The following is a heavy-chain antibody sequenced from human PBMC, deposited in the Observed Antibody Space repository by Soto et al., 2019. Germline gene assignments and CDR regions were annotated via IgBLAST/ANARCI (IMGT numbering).Heavy chain of an antibody. CDR1: GGSISSGGYS. CDR3: ARAHYGDYGYGMDV. V-gene: IGHV4-30-2*01. J-gene: IGHJ6*02. Sequence: QLQLQESGSGLVKPSQTLSLTCAVSGGSISSGGYSWSWIRQPPGKGLEGIGYIYHSGSTYYNPSPKSRVTTSVDRSKNQSSLKLSSVPAADPAVYYCARAHYGDYGYGMDVWGQGTTVTVSS. CDR2: IYHSGST. D-gene: IGHD4-17*01.